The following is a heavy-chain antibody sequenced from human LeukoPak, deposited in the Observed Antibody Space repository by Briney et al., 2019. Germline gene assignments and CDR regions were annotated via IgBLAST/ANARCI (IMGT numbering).Heavy chain of an antibody. J-gene: IGHJ4*02. CDR3: ARALGSWYYFDY. V-gene: IGHV4-30-2*01. D-gene: IGHD6-13*01. CDR2: IYHSGST. CDR1: GGFISSGGYY. Sequence: KASETLSLTCTVSGGFISSGGYYWSWIRQPPGKGLEWIGYIYHSGSTYYNPSLKSRVTISVDRSKNQFSLKLSSVTAADTAVYYCARALGSWYYFDYWGQGTLVTVSS.